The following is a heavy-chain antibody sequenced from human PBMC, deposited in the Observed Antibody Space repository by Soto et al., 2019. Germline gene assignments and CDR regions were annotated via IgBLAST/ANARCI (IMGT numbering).Heavy chain of an antibody. J-gene: IGHJ4*02. CDR1: GYTFTNFG. CDR3: ARGWTPIVS. CDR2: ISAYNGNT. Sequence: QVKLVQSGAEVKKPGASVKVSGKTSGYTFTNFGISWVRQAPGQGLEWMGWISAYNGNTNYAQKFQGSVTMTKDTSTNTAYMELRRLRSDDTAVYYCARGWTPIVSWGQGALVTVSS. V-gene: IGHV1-18*01. D-gene: IGHD2-15*01.